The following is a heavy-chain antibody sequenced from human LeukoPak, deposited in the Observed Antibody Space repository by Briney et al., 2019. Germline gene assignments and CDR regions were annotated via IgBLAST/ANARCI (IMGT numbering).Heavy chain of an antibody. CDR2: IYSGGST. D-gene: IGHD6-13*01. CDR3: ARNLYSSSWYSKPDNWFDP. Sequence: GGSLRLSCAASGFTVSSNYMSWVRQAPGKGLEWGSVIYSGGSTYYADSVKGRFTISRDNSKNTLYLQMNSLRAEDTAVYYCARNLYSSSWYSKPDNWFDPWGQGTLVTVSS. CDR1: GFTVSSNY. J-gene: IGHJ5*02. V-gene: IGHV3-53*01.